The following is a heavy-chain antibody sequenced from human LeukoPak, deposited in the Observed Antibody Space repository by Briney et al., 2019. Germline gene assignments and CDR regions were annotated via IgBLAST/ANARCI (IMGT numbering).Heavy chain of an antibody. V-gene: IGHV4-59*12. Sequence: SETLSLTCTVSGGSISSYYWSWIRQPPGKGLEWIGYIYYSGSTNYNPSLKSRVTISVDTSKNQFSLKLSSVTAADTAVYYCARERGSMEFDYWGQGTLVTVSS. D-gene: IGHD2-8*01. CDR1: GGSISSYY. CDR2: IYYSGST. J-gene: IGHJ4*02. CDR3: ARERGSMEFDY.